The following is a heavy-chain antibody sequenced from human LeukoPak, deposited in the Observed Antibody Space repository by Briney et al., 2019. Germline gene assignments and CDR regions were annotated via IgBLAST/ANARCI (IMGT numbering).Heavy chain of an antibody. Sequence: GGSLRLSCAASGFTFSSYAMHWVRQAPGKGLEWVAVISYDGSNKYYADSVKGRFTISRDNSKNTLYLQMNSLRAEDTAVYYCARGGGGSGANNWFDPWGQGTLVTVSS. D-gene: IGHD2-15*01. J-gene: IGHJ5*02. CDR1: GFTFSSYA. CDR2: ISYDGSNK. CDR3: ARGGGGSGANNWFDP. V-gene: IGHV3-30*01.